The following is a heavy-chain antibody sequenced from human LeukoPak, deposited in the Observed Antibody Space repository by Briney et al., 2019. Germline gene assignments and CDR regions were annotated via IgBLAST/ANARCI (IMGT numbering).Heavy chain of an antibody. Sequence: SETLSLTCTVSGGSVSSGSYYWWWIRQPPGKGLEWIGYIYYSGSTNYNPSLKSRVTISLDTSKNHFSLKLSSVTAADTAVYYCARDISYCTSTSCSNWFDPWGQGTLVTVSS. CDR1: GGSVSSGSYY. V-gene: IGHV4-61*03. J-gene: IGHJ5*02. D-gene: IGHD2-2*01. CDR3: ARDISYCTSTSCSNWFDP. CDR2: IYYSGST.